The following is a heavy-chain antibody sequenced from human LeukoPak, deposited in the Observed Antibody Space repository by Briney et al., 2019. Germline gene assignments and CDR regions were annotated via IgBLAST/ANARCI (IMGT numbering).Heavy chain of an antibody. V-gene: IGHV4-34*01. CDR2: INHSGSS. CDR1: GESFSGYY. CDR3: ARDGPQPNWFDP. D-gene: IGHD1-1*01. J-gene: IGHJ5*02. Sequence: SETLSLTCVVYGESFSGYYWSWIRQPPGKGLEWIGQINHSGSSNYNPSLKSRVTISIDTSKNHFSLKLSSVTAADTAVYYCARDGPQPNWFDPWGQGTLVTVSS.